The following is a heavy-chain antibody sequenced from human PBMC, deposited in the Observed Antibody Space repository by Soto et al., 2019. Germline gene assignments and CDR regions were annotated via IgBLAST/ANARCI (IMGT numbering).Heavy chain of an antibody. D-gene: IGHD2-15*01. V-gene: IGHV4-39*01. CDR2: IHYTGST. J-gene: IGHJ4*02. CDR1: GGSISSSNYY. Sequence: LSLTCTVSGGSISSSNYYWGWIRQPPGKGLEWIGSIHYTGSTYYNPSLNSRVTISVDTSKIQFSLKLTSVTAADTAFYYCARRECSGGTCYFDPWGQGTLVTVSS. CDR3: ARRECSGGTCYFDP.